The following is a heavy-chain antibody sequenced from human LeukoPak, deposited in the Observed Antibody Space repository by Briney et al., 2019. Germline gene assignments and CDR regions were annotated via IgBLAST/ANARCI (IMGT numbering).Heavy chain of an antibody. J-gene: IGHJ4*02. D-gene: IGHD2-8*01. CDR1: GFTFSSYW. CDR3: AMNTEYCTNGVCSIDY. CDR2: INSDGSST. V-gene: IGHV3-74*01. Sequence: TGGSLRLSCAASGFTFSSYWMHWVRQAPGKGLVWVSRINSDGSSTSYADSVKGRFTISRDNAKNTLYLQMNSLRAEDTAVYYCAMNTEYCTNGVCSIDYWGQGTLVTASS.